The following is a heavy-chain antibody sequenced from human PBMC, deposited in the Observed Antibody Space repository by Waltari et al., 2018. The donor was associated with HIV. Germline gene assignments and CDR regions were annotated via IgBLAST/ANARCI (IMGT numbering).Heavy chain of an antibody. D-gene: IGHD5-12*01. CDR2: ISASGGTT. Sequence: EVELLESGGGLVQPGGSLRLSCAASGFTFSKYVMEWVRQAPGKGLEWVSVISASGGTTSYGDSVRGRFTISRDNSINTLYLQMNSLRAEDTAVYYCANWDSGSRSFDYWGQGTLVTVSS. V-gene: IGHV3-23*01. J-gene: IGHJ4*02. CDR1: GFTFSKYV. CDR3: ANWDSGSRSFDY.